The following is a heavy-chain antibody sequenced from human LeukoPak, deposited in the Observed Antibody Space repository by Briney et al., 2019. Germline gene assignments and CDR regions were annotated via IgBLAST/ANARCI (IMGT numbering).Heavy chain of an antibody. J-gene: IGHJ5*02. Sequence: SETLSLTCTASGYSISSGYYWGWIRQPPGKGLEWIGSIYHSGSTYYNPSLKSRVTISVDTSKNQFSLMLSSVTAADTAVYYCARDSGTTGEVKFDPWGQGTLVSVFS. V-gene: IGHV4-38-2*02. D-gene: IGHD3-10*01. CDR2: IYHSGST. CDR1: GYSISSGYY. CDR3: ARDSGTTGEVKFDP.